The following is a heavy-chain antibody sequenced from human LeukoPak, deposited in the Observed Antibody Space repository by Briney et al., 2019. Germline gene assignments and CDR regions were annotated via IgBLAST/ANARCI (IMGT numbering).Heavy chain of an antibody. CDR1: GYTFTSYG. CDR3: ARASQVAVVVPAAIDGMDV. Sequence: ASVKVSCKASGYTFTSYGISWVRQAPGQGLEWMGWISAHNGNTNYAQKLQGRVTMTTDTSTSTAYMELRSLRSDDTAVYYCARASQVAVVVPAAIDGMDVWGQGTTVTVSS. V-gene: IGHV1-18*01. CDR2: ISAHNGNT. J-gene: IGHJ6*02. D-gene: IGHD2-2*01.